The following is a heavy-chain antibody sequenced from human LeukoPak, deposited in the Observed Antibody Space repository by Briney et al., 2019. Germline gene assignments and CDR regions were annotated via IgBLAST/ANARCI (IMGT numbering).Heavy chain of an antibody. CDR1: GGSISSYY. CDR3: ARSSRQQLTWGAFDI. CDR2: IYYSGST. J-gene: IGHJ3*02. Sequence: SETLSLTCTVSGGSISSYYWSWIRQPPGKGLEWIGYIYYSGSTNYNPSLKSRVTISVDTSKNQFSLKLSSVTAADTAVYYCARSSRQQLTWGAFDIWGQGTMVTVSS. D-gene: IGHD6-13*01. V-gene: IGHV4-59*01.